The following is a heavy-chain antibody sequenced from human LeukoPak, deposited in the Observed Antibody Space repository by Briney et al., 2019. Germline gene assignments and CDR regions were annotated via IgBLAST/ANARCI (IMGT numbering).Heavy chain of an antibody. Sequence: SQTLSLTCSVSSDSITSGDYYWNWIRQPAGKGPEWIGRIYDSGNTNYNPTLRPRVTISLDTSNRLLSLNLTSVTAADAAVYYCARAPNHGVSTGYRTDCFDSWGQGTLVTVSS. D-gene: IGHD3-9*01. CDR2: IYDSGNT. CDR1: SDSITSGDYY. V-gene: IGHV4-61*02. J-gene: IGHJ4*02. CDR3: ARAPNHGVSTGYRTDCFDS.